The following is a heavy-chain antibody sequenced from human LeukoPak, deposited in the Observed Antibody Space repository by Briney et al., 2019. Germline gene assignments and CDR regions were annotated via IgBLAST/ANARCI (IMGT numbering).Heavy chain of an antibody. CDR3: AREGRGYCSGGSCGTNWFDP. CDR2: IYYSGST. D-gene: IGHD2-15*01. V-gene: IGHV4-39*07. Sequence: SETLSLTCTVSGDSISSNTYYWGWIRQPPGKGLEWIGSIYYSGSTYYNPSLKSRVTISVDTSKNQFSLKLSSVSAADTAVYYCAREGRGYCSGGSCGTNWFDPWGQGTLVTVSS. CDR1: GDSISSNTYY. J-gene: IGHJ5*02.